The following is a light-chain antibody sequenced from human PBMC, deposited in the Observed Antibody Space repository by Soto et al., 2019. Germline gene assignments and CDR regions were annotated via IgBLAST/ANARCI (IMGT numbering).Light chain of an antibody. CDR2: DAS. J-gene: IGKJ2*01. CDR3: QQYNSYSYT. CDR1: QSISSW. Sequence: DIQMTQSPSTLSASVGDRVTITCRASQSISSWLAWYQQKPGKAPKLLIYDASSLESGVRSRFSGSGSGTEFTLTISSLQPDDFATYYCQQYNSYSYTFGQGTKVDI. V-gene: IGKV1-5*01.